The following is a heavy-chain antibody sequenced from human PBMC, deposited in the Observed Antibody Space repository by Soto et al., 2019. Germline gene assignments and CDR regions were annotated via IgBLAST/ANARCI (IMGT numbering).Heavy chain of an antibody. CDR3: ARAGASRYYGMDV. CDR1: GGTFSSYA. J-gene: IGHJ6*02. D-gene: IGHD1-26*01. Sequence: GASVKVSCKASGGTFSSYAISWVRQAPGQGLGWMGGIIPIFGTANYAQKFQGRVTITADESTSTAYMELSSLRSEDTAVYYCARAGASRYYGMDVWGQGTTVTVSS. CDR2: IIPIFGTA. V-gene: IGHV1-69*13.